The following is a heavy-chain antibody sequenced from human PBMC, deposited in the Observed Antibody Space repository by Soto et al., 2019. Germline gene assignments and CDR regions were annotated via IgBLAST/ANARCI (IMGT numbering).Heavy chain of an antibody. CDR3: ARRASYGGSFDY. CDR1: GGSINGYY. CDR2: IYNGGSGSS. D-gene: IGHD3-16*01. Sequence: QVRLQESGPGLVKPSETLSLTCTVSGGSINGYYWGWLRQRPGKGLEWIGYIYNGGSGSSNYNASLRSRVTITADAPKNQFSLRLTSVTAAGAAVYYCARRASYGGSFDYWGQGTLVTVSS. J-gene: IGHJ4*02. V-gene: IGHV4-59*08.